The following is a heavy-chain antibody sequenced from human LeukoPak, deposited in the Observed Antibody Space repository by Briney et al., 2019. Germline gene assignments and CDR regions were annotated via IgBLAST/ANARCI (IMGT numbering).Heavy chain of an antibody. V-gene: IGHV1-3*03. CDR1: GYTFTSYA. Sequence: ASVKVSCKASGYTFTSYAMHWVRQAPGQRLEWMGRINAGNGNTKYSQEFQGRVTITRDTSASTTYMELSSLRSKDMAVYYCARGRHLYDAFDIWGQGTMVTVSS. CDR3: ARGRHLYDAFDI. CDR2: INAGNGNT. J-gene: IGHJ3*02. D-gene: IGHD2-8*01.